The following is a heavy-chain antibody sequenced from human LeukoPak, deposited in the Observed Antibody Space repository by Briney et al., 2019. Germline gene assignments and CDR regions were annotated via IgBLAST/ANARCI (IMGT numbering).Heavy chain of an antibody. V-gene: IGHV1-2*02. CDR3: ASATSSSPSDY. J-gene: IGHJ4*02. CDR1: GYTFTGYY. Sequence: GASVKVSCKASGYTFTGYYMHWVRQAPGQGLEWMGWINPNSGGTNYAQKLQGRVTMTRDTSISAAYMELSRLRSDDTAVYYCASATSSSPSDYWGQGTLVTVSS. CDR2: INPNSGGT. D-gene: IGHD6-13*01.